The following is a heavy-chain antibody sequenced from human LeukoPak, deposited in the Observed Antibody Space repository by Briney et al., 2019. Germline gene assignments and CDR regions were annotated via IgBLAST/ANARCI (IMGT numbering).Heavy chain of an antibody. CDR1: GGSISSYY. CDR3: ARSDSSGYYPQTFDY. V-gene: IGHV4-59*01. Sequence: PSETLSLTCTVSGGSISSYYWSWIRQPPGKGLEWIGYIYYSGSTNYNPSLKSRVTISVDTSKNQFSLKLSSVTAADTAVYYCARSDSSGYYPQTFDYWGQGTLVTVSS. J-gene: IGHJ4*02. CDR2: IYYSGST. D-gene: IGHD3-22*01.